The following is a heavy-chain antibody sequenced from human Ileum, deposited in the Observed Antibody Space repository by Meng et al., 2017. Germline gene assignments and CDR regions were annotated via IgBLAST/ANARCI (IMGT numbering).Heavy chain of an antibody. CDR2: INWNDGST. CDR1: GFTVDDYG. CDR3: ARVVGYYDSSVYYVY. J-gene: IGHJ4*02. V-gene: IGHV3-20*04. D-gene: IGHD3-22*01. Sequence: GESLKISCAASGFTVDDYGMSWVRQAPGKGLEWVSGINWNDGSTGYADSVKGRFTISRDNAKNSLYLQMNSLRAEDTALYYCARVVGYYDSSVYYVYWGQGKLVNGAS.